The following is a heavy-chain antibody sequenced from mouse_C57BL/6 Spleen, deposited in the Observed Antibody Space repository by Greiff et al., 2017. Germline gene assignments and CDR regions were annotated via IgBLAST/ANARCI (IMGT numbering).Heavy chain of an antibody. CDR2: IWRGGST. CDR3: AKNSYSYYLFAD. Sequence: VQLQQSGPGLVQPSQSLSITCTVSGFSLTSYGVHWVRQSPGQGLEWLGVIWRGGSTDYNAAFMSRLSITKDNSKSQVFFKKNRLQADDTAIYNCAKNSYSYYLFADWGQGTLVTVSA. D-gene: IGHD2-12*01. CDR1: GFSLTSYG. V-gene: IGHV2-5*01. J-gene: IGHJ3*01.